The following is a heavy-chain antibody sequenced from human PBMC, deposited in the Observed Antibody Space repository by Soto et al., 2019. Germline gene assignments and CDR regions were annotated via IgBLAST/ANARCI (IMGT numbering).Heavy chain of an antibody. V-gene: IGHV4-59*01. D-gene: IGHD5-12*01. Sequence: PLETLSLTCPVSGDSISAYSWIWVRQPPGKGLEWIGNIHYNGNTKYNPSLKSRVSMSVDTSKNQFSLRLISVTAADTAKYFCAREGNLGRWLQPLDFWGQGTLVTVSS. CDR2: IHYNGNT. CDR3: AREGNLGRWLQPLDF. J-gene: IGHJ4*02. CDR1: GDSISAYS.